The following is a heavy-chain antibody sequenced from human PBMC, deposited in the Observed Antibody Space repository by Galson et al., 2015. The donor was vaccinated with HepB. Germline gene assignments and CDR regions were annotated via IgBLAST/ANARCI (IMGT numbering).Heavy chain of an antibody. CDR2: TYYRSKWYN. CDR3: ARVRYYDSSGSPGYYYGMDV. J-gene: IGHJ6*02. D-gene: IGHD3-22*01. CDR1: GDSVSSNSAT. Sequence: CAISGDSVSSNSATWNWIRQSPSRGLEWLGRTYYRSKWYNDYAVSVKSRITINPDTSKNQFSLQLNSVTPEDTAVYYCARVRYYDSSGSPGYYYGMDVWGQGTTVTVSS. V-gene: IGHV6-1*01.